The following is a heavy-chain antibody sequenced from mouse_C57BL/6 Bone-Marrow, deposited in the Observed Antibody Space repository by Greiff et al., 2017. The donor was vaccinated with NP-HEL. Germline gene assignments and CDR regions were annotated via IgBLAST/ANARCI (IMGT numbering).Heavy chain of an antibody. CDR1: GFTFSSYG. CDR3: ARAKAPLWLRRFAY. Sequence: EVQRVESGGDLVKPGGSLKLSCAASGFTFSSYGMSWVRQTPDKRLEWVATISSGGSYTYYPDSVKGRFTISRDNAKNTLYLQMSSLKSEDTAMYYCARAKAPLWLRRFAYWGQGTLVTVSA. V-gene: IGHV5-6*01. J-gene: IGHJ3*01. CDR2: ISSGGSYT. D-gene: IGHD2-2*01.